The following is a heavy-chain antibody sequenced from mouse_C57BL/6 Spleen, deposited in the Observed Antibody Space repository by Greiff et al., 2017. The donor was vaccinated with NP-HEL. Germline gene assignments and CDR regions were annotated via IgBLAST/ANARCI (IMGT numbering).Heavy chain of an antibody. V-gene: IGHV5-16*01. D-gene: IGHD4-1*01. CDR3: ARVNWDWYFDV. CDR2: INYDGSST. CDR1: GFTFSDYY. Sequence: EVQLVESEGGLVQPGSSMKLPCTASGFTFSDYYMAWVRQVPEKGLEWVANINYDGSSTYYLDSLKSRFIISRDNAKNILYLQMSSLKSEDTATYYCARVNWDWYFDVWGTGTTVTVSS. J-gene: IGHJ1*03.